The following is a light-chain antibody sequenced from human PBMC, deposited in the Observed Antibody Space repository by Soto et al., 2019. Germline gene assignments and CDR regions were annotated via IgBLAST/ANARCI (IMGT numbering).Light chain of an antibody. CDR2: GAF. V-gene: IGKV3-15*01. J-gene: IGKJ1*01. CDR3: QQYNDWPLT. CDR1: QSVSSN. Sequence: EVVMTQSPATLSVSPGERATLSCRASQSVSSNLAWYQQKPGQAPSLLIYGAFTRATGIPARFSGTGSGTEFTLTISSLQSEDFALYYCQQYNDWPLTFGQGTKVGIK.